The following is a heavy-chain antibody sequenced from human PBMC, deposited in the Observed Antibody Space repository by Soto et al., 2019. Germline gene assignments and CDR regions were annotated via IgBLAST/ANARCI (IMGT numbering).Heavy chain of an antibody. CDR2: IYYSGST. CDR1: GGSISSRGYY. V-gene: IGHV4-39*01. Sequence: QLQLQESGPGLVKPSETLSLTCTVSGGSISSRGYYWGWIRQPPGKGLEWIGTIYYSGSTYYNPSLKSRVNISVDTSKNQFSLKLSSVTAADTAVYYFATSNWFDPWGQGTLVTVSS. CDR3: ATSNWFDP. J-gene: IGHJ5*02.